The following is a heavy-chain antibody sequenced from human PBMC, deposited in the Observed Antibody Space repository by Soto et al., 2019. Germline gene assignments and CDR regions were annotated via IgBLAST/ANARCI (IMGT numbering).Heavy chain of an antibody. Sequence: PGGSLRLSCAASGFTFSSYAMHWVRQAPGKGLEWVAVISYDGSNKYYADSVKGRFTISRDNSKNTLYLQMNSLRAEDTAVYYCARESITMVRGVLHYFDYWGQGTLVTVSS. CDR3: ARESITMVRGVLHYFDY. D-gene: IGHD3-10*01. CDR1: GFTFSSYA. J-gene: IGHJ4*02. V-gene: IGHV3-30-3*01. CDR2: ISYDGSNK.